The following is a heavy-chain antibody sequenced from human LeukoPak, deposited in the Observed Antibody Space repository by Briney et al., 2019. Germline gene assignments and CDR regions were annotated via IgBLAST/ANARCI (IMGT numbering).Heavy chain of an antibody. D-gene: IGHD5-24*01. V-gene: IGHV3-23*01. J-gene: IGHJ5*02. CDR1: GFTFNSYA. CDR3: ARDGLGWLQIKGGWFDP. Sequence: GGSLRLSCAASGFTFNSYAMNWVRQAPGKGLEWVSSISGSGGSTYSADSVKGRFTISRDNSKNTLYLQMNSLRAEDTAVYYCARDGLGWLQIKGGWFDPWGQGTLVTVSS. CDR2: ISGSGGST.